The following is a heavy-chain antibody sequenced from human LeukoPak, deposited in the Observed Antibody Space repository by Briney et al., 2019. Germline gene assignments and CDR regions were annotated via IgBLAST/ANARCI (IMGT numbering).Heavy chain of an antibody. D-gene: IGHD5-18*01. CDR2: ISGCGGST. J-gene: IGHJ4*02. V-gene: IGHV3-23*01. CDR3: AKGNTAMIS. CDR1: GFTHSSYA. Sequence: GGSLRLSCAASGFTHSSYAMSGLRHAPGKGLEWVSAISGCGGSTYYADSVKGRFTISRDNSKNTLYLQMNSLRAEDTAVYYCAKGNTAMISWGQGTLVTVSS.